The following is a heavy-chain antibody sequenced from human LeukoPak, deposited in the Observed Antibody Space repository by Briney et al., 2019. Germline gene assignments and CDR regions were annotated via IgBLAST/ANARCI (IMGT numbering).Heavy chain of an antibody. V-gene: IGHV4-39*07. CDR3: ARGPWYSSSWYLAPQRVWGHYYYYYMGV. D-gene: IGHD6-13*01. CDR1: GGSISSSSDY. CDR2: IYYSGST. Sequence: PSETLSLTCTVSGGSISSSSDYWGWIRQPPGKGLEWIGNIYYSGSTYYNPSHKRRVTITVDTSKNQFSLKLSSVTAADTAVYYCARGPWYSSSWYLAPQRVWGHYYYYYMGVWGKGTTVTISS. J-gene: IGHJ6*03.